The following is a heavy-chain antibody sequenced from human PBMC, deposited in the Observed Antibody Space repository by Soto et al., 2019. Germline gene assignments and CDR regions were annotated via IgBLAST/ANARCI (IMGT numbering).Heavy chain of an antibody. CDR1: GFYVSNYY. D-gene: IGHD7-27*01. Sequence: EVQVVESGGGLVQPGGSLRLSCAASGFYVSNYYMSWFRQAPGKGLEWVSVIYRGGEIYYADSVQGGFTSYRDISSNSLDCQMNSGRVDDKAVYYCARGRRDGDKLWGQGVGVTVSS. J-gene: IGHJ4*02. CDR3: ARGRRDGDKL. CDR2: IYRGGEI. V-gene: IGHV3-66*01.